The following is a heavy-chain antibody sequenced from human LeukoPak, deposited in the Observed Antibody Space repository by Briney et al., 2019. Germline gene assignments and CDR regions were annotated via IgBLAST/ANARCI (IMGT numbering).Heavy chain of an antibody. CDR3: ARDVNHALDY. Sequence: GGSLRLSCAASGFTFSSYSMNWVRQAPGKGLERVSYIGTTSRTISYADSVKGRFTISRDNAKNSLYLQMYSLRAEDTAVYYCARDVNHALDYWGQGTLVTVSS. CDR2: IGTTSRTI. D-gene: IGHD1-14*01. CDR1: GFTFSSYS. V-gene: IGHV3-48*01. J-gene: IGHJ4*02.